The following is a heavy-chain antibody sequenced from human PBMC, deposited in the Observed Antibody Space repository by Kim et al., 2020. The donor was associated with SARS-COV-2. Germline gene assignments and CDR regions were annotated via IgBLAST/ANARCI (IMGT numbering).Heavy chain of an antibody. D-gene: IGHD6-6*01. CDR2: IYYSGST. CDR3: ARLNRYSSSLSMDV. CDR1: GGSISSYY. V-gene: IGHV4-59*08. Sequence: SETLSLTCTVSGGSISSYYWSWIRQPPGKGLEWIGYIYYSGSTNYNPSLKSRVTISVDTSKNQFSLKLSSVTAADTAVYYCARLNRYSSSLSMDVWGQGTTVTVSS. J-gene: IGHJ6*02.